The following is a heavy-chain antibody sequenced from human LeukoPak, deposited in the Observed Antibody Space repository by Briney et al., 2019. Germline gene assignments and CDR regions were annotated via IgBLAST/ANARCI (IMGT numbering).Heavy chain of an antibody. Sequence: GASVKVSCKVSGYTLTELSMHWVRQAPGKGLEWMGGFDPEDGETIYAQKYQGRVTMTEDTSTDTAYMELSSLRSEDTAVYYCATINMVRGGGYFDPWGQGTLVTVSS. J-gene: IGHJ5*02. CDR1: GYTLTELS. CDR3: ATINMVRGGGYFDP. CDR2: FDPEDGET. D-gene: IGHD3-10*01. V-gene: IGHV1-24*01.